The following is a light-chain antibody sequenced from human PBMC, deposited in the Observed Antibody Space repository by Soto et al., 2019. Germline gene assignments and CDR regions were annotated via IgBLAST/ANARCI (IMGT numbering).Light chain of an antibody. V-gene: IGKV3-20*01. CDR3: QHYGTSWWT. CDR1: QSICSTY. J-gene: IGKJ1*01. CDR2: GAS. Sequence: EVVLTQSPGTLSLSPGEGATLSCRTSQSICSTYLALYQQKPGQAPRLLISGASGRATGIPVRFSSGGSETDFTLTISSLEPEDFAVYYCQHYGTSWWTFGQGTKVDIK.